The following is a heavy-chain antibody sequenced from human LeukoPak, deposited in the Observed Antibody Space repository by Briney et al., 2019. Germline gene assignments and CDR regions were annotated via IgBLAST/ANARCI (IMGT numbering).Heavy chain of an antibody. CDR3: TTDGVVVPAARDY. CDR1: GLTISAFW. Sequence: GGSLRLSCAVSGLTISAFWMHWVRQAPGKGLEWVGRIKSKTDGGTTDYAAPVKGRFTISRDDSKNTLYLQMNSLKTEDTAVYYCTTDGVVVPAARDYWGQGTLVTVSS. J-gene: IGHJ4*02. CDR2: IKSKTDGGTT. V-gene: IGHV3-15*01. D-gene: IGHD2-2*01.